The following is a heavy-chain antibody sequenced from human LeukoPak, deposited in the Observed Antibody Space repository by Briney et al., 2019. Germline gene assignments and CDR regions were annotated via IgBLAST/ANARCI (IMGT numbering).Heavy chain of an antibody. CDR3: ARERSGSYGQFDI. V-gene: IGHV3-64D*06. J-gene: IGHJ4*02. Sequence: GGSLRLSCSASGFTFSSYAMHWVRQAPGKGLEYVSAISSNGGSTYYADSVKGRFTISRDNSKNTLYLQMSSLRAEDTAVYYCARERSGSYGQFDIWGQGTLVTVSS. D-gene: IGHD1-26*01. CDR2: ISSNGGST. CDR1: GFTFSSYA.